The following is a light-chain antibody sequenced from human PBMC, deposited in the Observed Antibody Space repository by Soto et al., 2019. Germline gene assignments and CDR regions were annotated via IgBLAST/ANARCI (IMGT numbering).Light chain of an antibody. Sequence: QSVLTQPPSASGSPGQSVTISCTGTSSDVGGYNYVSWYQQHPGKAPKLMIYEIIKRPSGVPDRFSGSKSGNTASLTVSGLQAEDEAHYYCSSYGGSNKLVVFGGGTKLTVL. CDR2: EII. V-gene: IGLV2-8*01. CDR1: SSDVGGYNY. J-gene: IGLJ2*01. CDR3: SSYGGSNKLVV.